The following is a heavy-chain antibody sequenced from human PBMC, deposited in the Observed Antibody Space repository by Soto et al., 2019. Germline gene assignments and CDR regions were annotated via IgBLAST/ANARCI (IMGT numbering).Heavy chain of an antibody. CDR3: AKDRRCSSTSCYIGYYDYYMDV. CDR1: GFTFSSYA. J-gene: IGHJ6*03. D-gene: IGHD2-2*02. V-gene: IGHV3-23*01. CDR2: ISGSAGST. Sequence: GGSLRLSCAASGFTFSSYAMSWVRQAPGKGLEWVSAISGSAGSTYYADSVKGRFTISIDNSKNTLYLQMNSLRTEDTAVYYCAKDRRCSSTSCYIGYYDYYMDVWGKGTTVTVSS.